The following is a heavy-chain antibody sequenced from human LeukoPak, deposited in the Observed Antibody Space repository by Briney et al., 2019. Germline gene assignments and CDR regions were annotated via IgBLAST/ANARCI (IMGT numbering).Heavy chain of an antibody. CDR2: ISSSSSYI. D-gene: IGHD6-19*01. CDR3: ARAAVAGTESSLNWFDP. J-gene: IGHJ5*02. V-gene: IGHV3-21*01. Sequence: GGSLRLSCAASGFTFSSYSMNWVRQAPGKGLEWVSSISSSSSYIYYADSVKGRFTISRDNAKNSLYLKMNSLRAEDTAVYYCARAAVAGTESSLNWFDPWGQGTLVTVSS. CDR1: GFTFSSYS.